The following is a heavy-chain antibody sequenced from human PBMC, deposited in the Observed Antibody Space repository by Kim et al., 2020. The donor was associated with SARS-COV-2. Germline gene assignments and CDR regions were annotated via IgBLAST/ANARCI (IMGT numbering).Heavy chain of an antibody. V-gene: IGHV4-39*02. CDR1: GGSISSSTYY. J-gene: IGHJ3*02. CDR2: VSYRGTT. CDR3: AGAKEYYDFWRGYPTDAFDI. Sequence: SETLSLTCTVSGGSISSSTYYWGWIRQPPGKGLEWIGSVSYRGTTYYNPSLKSRVGLSVDASKNHFSLQLTSVTAADTAVYYCAGAKEYYDFWRGYPTDAFDIWGHGAMVTVSS. D-gene: IGHD3-3*01.